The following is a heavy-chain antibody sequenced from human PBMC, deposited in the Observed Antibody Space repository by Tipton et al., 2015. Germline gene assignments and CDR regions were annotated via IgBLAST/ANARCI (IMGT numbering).Heavy chain of an antibody. CDR2: ISHSGNT. J-gene: IGHJ4*02. Sequence: TLSLTCAVSAYSISSDYYWGWIRPPPGKGLEWIGSISHSGNTYYNPSLKSRVTMSRDTSKNQFSLKLTSVTAADTAVYYCACQDYDSLTRDYQTVDYWGQGTLVTVSS. V-gene: IGHV4-38-2*01. CDR1: AYSISSDYY. D-gene: IGHD3-9*01. CDR3: ACQDYDSLTRDYQTVDY.